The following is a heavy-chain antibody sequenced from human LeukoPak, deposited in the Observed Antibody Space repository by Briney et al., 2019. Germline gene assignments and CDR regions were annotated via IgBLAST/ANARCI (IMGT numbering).Heavy chain of an antibody. D-gene: IGHD3-22*01. CDR3: ARDHPPDYYDSSGGDAFDI. J-gene: IGHJ3*02. CDR2: IYYSGST. V-gene: IGHV4-38-2*02. CDR1: GYSISSGYY. Sequence: SETLSLTCTVSGYSISSGYYWGWIRQPPGKGLEWIGSIYYSGSTYYNPSLKSRVTISVDTSKNQFSLKLSSVTAADTAVYYCARDHPPDYYDSSGGDAFDIWGEGTMVTVSS.